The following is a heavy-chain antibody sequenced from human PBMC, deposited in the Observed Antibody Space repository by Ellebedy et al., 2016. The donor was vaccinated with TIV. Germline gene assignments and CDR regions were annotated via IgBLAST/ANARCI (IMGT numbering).Heavy chain of an antibody. CDR3: ARDRGGDYDYVWGSYRYGYFDY. D-gene: IGHD3-16*02. CDR1: GFTFSNYA. J-gene: IGHJ4*02. CDR2: ISGNGDNT. Sequence: GGSLRLSCSASGFTFSNYAMHWVRQAPGKGLEYVSAISGNGDNTYYADSVKGRFTISRDNSKNTLSLQMNSLRAEDTAVYYCARDRGGDYDYVWGSYRYGYFDYWGQGTLVTVSS. V-gene: IGHV3-64*04.